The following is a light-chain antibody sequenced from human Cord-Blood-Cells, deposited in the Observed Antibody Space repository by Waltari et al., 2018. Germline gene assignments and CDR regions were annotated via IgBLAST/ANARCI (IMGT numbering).Light chain of an antibody. CDR1: SSDVGGFNY. Sequence: QSALTQPRSVSGPPGHSVTIPSTGPSSDVGGFNYVSWYQQHPGKAPKLMIYDVSKRPSGVPDRFSGSKSGNTASLTISGLQAEDEADYYCCSYAGSNTWVFGGGTKLTVL. CDR3: CSYAGSNTWV. CDR2: DVS. J-gene: IGLJ2*01. V-gene: IGLV2-11*01.